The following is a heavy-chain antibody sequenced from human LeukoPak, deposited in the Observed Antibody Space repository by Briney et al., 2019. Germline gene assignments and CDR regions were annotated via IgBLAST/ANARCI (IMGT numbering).Heavy chain of an antibody. Sequence: PGRSLRLSCAASGFTFSSYAMHWVRQAPGKGLEWVTIISYDGSNKYYADSVKGRFTISRDNSKNTLYLQMNSLRAEDTAVYYCASDPHLGIAVSDTVGLLWGQGTLVTVSS. V-gene: IGHV3-30*04. CDR2: ISYDGSNK. J-gene: IGHJ4*02. D-gene: IGHD6-19*01. CDR3: ASDPHLGIAVSDTVGLL. CDR1: GFTFSSYA.